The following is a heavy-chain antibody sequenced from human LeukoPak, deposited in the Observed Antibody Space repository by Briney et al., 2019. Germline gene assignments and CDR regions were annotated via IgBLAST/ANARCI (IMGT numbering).Heavy chain of an antibody. CDR2: IKSKADGETT. Sequence: PGRTLRLSCAASRFTFSNAWMNWARKAPGKGREWVGRIKSKADGETTDYASPVKGRLTISRDDSNNMVYLQMNSLKIEDTAVYYCAIDEPNYAPYDFDYWGKGTLVTVSS. CDR1: RFTFSNAW. J-gene: IGHJ4*02. D-gene: IGHD4/OR15-4a*01. CDR3: AIDEPNYAPYDFDY. V-gene: IGHV3-15*01.